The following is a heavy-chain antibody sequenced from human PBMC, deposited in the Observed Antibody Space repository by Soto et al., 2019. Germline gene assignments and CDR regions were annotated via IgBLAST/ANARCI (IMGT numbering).Heavy chain of an antibody. CDR2: ISAYNGNT. J-gene: IGHJ6*03. V-gene: IGHV1-18*01. D-gene: IGHD2-15*01. CDR1: GYTFTSYG. CDR3: ARDLVDIVVVVAADYYYYMDV. Sequence: QVQLVQSGAEVKKPGASVKVSCKASGYTFTSYGISWVRQAPGQGLEWMGWISAYNGNTNYAQKLQGRVTMTTDTSTSTAYMELRSLRSDYTAVYYCARDLVDIVVVVAADYYYYMDVWGKGTTVTVSS.